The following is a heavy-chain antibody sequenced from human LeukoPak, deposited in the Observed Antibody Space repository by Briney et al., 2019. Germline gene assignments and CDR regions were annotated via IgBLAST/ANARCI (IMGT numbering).Heavy chain of an antibody. Sequence: SGTLSLTCAVSGDSISNGNWWSWVRQPLGKGLEWIGEIYHSGSTNYNPSLMSRVTISVDKSKNQFSLKLNSVTAADSAIFYCARKIPSSGGWFDSWGQGTLVTVSS. V-gene: IGHV4-4*02. CDR3: ARKIPSSGGWFDS. CDR1: GDSISNGNW. D-gene: IGHD1-26*01. J-gene: IGHJ5*01. CDR2: IYHSGST.